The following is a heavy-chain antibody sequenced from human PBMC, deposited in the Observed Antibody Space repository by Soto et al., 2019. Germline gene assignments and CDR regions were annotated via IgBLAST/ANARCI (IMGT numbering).Heavy chain of an antibody. CDR1: GFTFSSYG. CDR2: IWYDGSNK. J-gene: IGHJ3*02. Sequence: GSLRLACAASGFTFSSYGMHWVRQAPGKGLEWVAVIWYDGSNKYYADSVKGRFTISRDNSKNTLYLQMNSLRAEDTAVYYCARDRPYYDSSGNAFDIWGQGTMVTVSS. V-gene: IGHV3-33*01. CDR3: ARDRPYYDSSGNAFDI. D-gene: IGHD3-22*01.